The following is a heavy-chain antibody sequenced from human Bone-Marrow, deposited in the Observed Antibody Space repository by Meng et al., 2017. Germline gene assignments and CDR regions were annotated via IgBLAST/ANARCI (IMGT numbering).Heavy chain of an antibody. J-gene: IGHJ4*03. V-gene: IGHV1-2*06. D-gene: IGHD4-17*01. CDR3: ARDTKFNYGDYAQMDY. CDR2: INPNSGGT. Sequence: ASVKVSCKASGYTFTGYYMHWVRQAPGQGLEWMGRINPNSGGTNYAQKFQGRVTMTRDTSISTAYMELSRLRSDDTAVYYCARDTKFNYGDYAQMDYWGRGPLAPFP. CDR1: GYTFTGYY.